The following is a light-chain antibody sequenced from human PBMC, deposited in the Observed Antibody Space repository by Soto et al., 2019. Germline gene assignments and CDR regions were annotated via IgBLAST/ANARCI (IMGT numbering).Light chain of an antibody. V-gene: IGKV3-15*01. CDR3: QQYNNWPLT. Sequence: EIVMTQSPATPSVSPGERATLSCRASQSVSSNLAWYQQKPGQAPRLLIYGASTRATGIPARFSGSGSGTEFTLTIGSLQSEDFAVYYCQQYNNWPLTFGGGTKVEIK. CDR1: QSVSSN. J-gene: IGKJ4*01. CDR2: GAS.